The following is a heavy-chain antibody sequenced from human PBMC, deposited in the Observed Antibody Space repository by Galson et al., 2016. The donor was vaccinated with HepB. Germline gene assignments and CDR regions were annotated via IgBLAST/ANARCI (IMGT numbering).Heavy chain of an antibody. CDR2: INPNSGGT. CDR3: GTSPNAENFQH. V-gene: IGHV1-2*02. Sequence: SVKVSCKASGYSFTDYYMHWVRQAPGQGLEWMGWINPNSGGTNSAQKFQDRVTMTRDTSISTAYLDLSRLRSDDTAVYYCGTSPNAENFQHWGQGTLVTVSS. CDR1: GYSFTDYY. J-gene: IGHJ1*01. D-gene: IGHD2-2*01.